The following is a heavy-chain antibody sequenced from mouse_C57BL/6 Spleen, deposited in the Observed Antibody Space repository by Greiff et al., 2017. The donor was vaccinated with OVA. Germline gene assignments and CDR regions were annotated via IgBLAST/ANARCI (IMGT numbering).Heavy chain of an antibody. J-gene: IGHJ1*03. V-gene: IGHV1-59*01. CDR2: IDPSDSYT. CDR1: GYTFTSYW. Sequence: QVQLQQPGAELVRPGTSVKLSCKASGYTFTSYWMHWVKQRPGQGLEWIGVIDPSDSYTNYNQQFKGKATLTVDTSSSTAYMQLISLTSEDSAVDDCARGDGVSYGSFGVWGTGTTVSVSS. D-gene: IGHD1-1*01. CDR3: ARGDGVSYGSFGV.